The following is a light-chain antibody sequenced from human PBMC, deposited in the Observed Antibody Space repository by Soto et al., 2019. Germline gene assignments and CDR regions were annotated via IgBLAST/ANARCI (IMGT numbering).Light chain of an antibody. CDR2: EVT. J-gene: IGLJ2*01. CDR3: SSYAGSNGLV. V-gene: IGLV2-8*01. Sequence: QSALTQAPSASGSPGQSVTISCTGTSSDVGVYHYVSWYQQHPGKAPKLVIYEVTKRPSGVPDRFSGSKSGNTASLTVSGLQTEDEADYYCSSYAGSNGLVFGGGTKVTVL. CDR1: SSDVGVYHY.